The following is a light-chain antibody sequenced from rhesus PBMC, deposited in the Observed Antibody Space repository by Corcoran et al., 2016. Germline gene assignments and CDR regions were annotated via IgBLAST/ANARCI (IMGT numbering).Light chain of an antibody. V-gene: IGKV3-42*02. CDR1: QSVDSN. J-gene: IGKJ2*01. Sequence: ETVVTQSPATLSLSPGERATLSCRASQSVDSNLAWYQQQPGQAPKLLIYDASSRATGIPDRFSGSGSGTEFTLTISSLEPEDVGVYYCQQYNNWNSFGQGTKVEIK. CDR3: QQYNNWNS. CDR2: DAS.